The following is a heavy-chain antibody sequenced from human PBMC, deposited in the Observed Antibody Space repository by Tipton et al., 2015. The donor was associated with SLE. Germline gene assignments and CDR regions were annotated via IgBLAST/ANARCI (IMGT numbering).Heavy chain of an antibody. J-gene: IGHJ4*02. V-gene: IGHV4-61*01. CDR1: GGSVNSGTYY. CDR2: IYSSGST. D-gene: IGHD6-6*01. CDR3: ARQSMAARPDFDF. Sequence: TLSLTCTVSGGSVNSGTYYWSWIRHHPGKGLEWIGNIYSSGSTKYNPSLKSRVTISIDTSKNQFSLILNSVTAADTAVYYCARQSMAARPDFDFWGQGTLVTVSS.